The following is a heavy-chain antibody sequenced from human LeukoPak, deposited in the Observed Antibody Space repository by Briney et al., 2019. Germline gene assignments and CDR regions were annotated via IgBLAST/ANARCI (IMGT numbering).Heavy chain of an antibody. CDR3: ARDVGEYCSSTNCYASHY. V-gene: IGHV1-18*01. Sequence: ASVKVSCKASGYTFTSYGISWVRQAPGQGLEWMGWISTYNGKTNYAQKFQGGVTMTRDTSITTAYMELSSLRSDDTAVYYCARDVGEYCSSTNCYASHYWGQGTLVTVSS. D-gene: IGHD2-2*01. CDR2: ISTYNGKT. J-gene: IGHJ4*02. CDR1: GYTFTSYG.